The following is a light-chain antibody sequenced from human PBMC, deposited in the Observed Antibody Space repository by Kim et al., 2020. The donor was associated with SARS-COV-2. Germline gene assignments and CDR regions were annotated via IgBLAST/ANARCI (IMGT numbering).Light chain of an antibody. CDR3: AAWDDSLSAYV. CDR1: SSNIGSNN. V-gene: IGLV1-47*01. CDR2: RND. Sequence: GRRGTITCSGSSSNIGSNNVHWYQQLPGTAPKLLVYRNDQRPSGVPDRFSGSKSGTSASLAISGLRSEDEADYYCAAWDDSLSAYVFGAGTKVTVL. J-gene: IGLJ1*01.